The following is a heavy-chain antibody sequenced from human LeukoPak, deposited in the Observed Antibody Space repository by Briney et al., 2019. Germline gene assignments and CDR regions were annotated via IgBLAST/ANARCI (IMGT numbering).Heavy chain of an antibody. CDR1: GFTFSMYE. D-gene: IGHD3-10*01. CDR3: ARDLYYYGSGNYVPGFPDY. J-gene: IGHJ4*02. CDR2: ISSSRSNTI. V-gene: IGHV3-48*03. Sequence: GGSLRLSCAASGFTFSMYEMNWVRQAPGKGLEWVSYISSSRSNTIYYADSVKGRFTISRDDAKNSLYLQMSSLRVEDTAVYYCARDLYYYGSGNYVPGFPDYWGQGTLVTVSS.